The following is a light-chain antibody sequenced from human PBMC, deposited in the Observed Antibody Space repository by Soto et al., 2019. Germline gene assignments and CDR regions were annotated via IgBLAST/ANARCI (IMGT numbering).Light chain of an antibody. J-gene: IGKJ4*01. CDR1: QSISSW. V-gene: IGKV1-5*01. CDR3: QQYYSYSPLT. CDR2: DAS. Sequence: DIQMTPSPSTLSASVGDRVTITCRASQSISSWLAWYQQKPGKAPKLLIYDASSLESGVPSRFSGSGSGTEFTLTISSLQPDDFTTYYCQQYYSYSPLTFGGGTKVDIK.